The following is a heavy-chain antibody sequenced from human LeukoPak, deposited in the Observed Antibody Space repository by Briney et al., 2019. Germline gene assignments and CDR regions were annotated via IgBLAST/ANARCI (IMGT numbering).Heavy chain of an antibody. CDR1: GYTFTGYY. CDR2: INPNNGGT. Sequence: ASLKVSCKASGYTFTGYYVDWVRQAPGQGLEWMGRINPNNGGTNYAQKFQGRVTMTRDTSISTAYMELSRLRSDDTAVYYRARVASSGTYFDYWGQGTLVTVSS. D-gene: IGHD1-26*01. J-gene: IGHJ4*02. CDR3: ARVASSGTYFDY. V-gene: IGHV1-2*06.